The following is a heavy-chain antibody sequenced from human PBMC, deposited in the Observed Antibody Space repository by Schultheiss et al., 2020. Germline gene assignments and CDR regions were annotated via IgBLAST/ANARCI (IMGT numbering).Heavy chain of an antibody. CDR2: ISAYNGNT. CDR3: ARDYGGNSWYPYYFDY. D-gene: IGHD4-23*01. V-gene: IGHV1-18*04. J-gene: IGHJ4*02. Sequence: ASVKVSCKASGYTFTGYYMHWVRQAPGQGLEWMGWISAYNGNTNYAQKLQGRVTMTTDTSTSTAYMELRSLRSDDTAVYYCARDYGGNSWYPYYFDYWGQGTLVTVSS. CDR1: GYTFTGYY.